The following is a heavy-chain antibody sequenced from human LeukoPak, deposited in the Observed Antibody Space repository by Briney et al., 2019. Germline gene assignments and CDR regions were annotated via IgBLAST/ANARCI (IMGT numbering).Heavy chain of an antibody. Sequence: EASVKVPCKASGYTFSTYGINWMRQAPGQGLEWVGWINTNTGNPVYAQGFTGRFVFSLDTSASTAYLEISSLRTEDIAVYYCARAWGGSHPFDYWGQGTLVTVSP. D-gene: IGHD2-15*01. CDR1: GYTFSTYG. CDR2: INTNTGNP. V-gene: IGHV7-4-1*02. J-gene: IGHJ4*02. CDR3: ARAWGGSHPFDY.